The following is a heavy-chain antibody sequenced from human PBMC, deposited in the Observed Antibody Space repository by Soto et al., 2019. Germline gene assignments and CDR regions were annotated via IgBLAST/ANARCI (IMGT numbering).Heavy chain of an antibody. V-gene: IGHV1-18*01. Sequence: EASVKVSCKASGYTFTSYGITWVRQAPGQGLEWMGWISGFNGNTNYAQKFQGRVSMTTDTSTSTAYMELRSLGSDDTAVYYCAREILPAAPREFDYWGQGTLVTVSS. J-gene: IGHJ4*02. D-gene: IGHD2-2*01. CDR2: ISGFNGNT. CDR3: AREILPAAPREFDY. CDR1: GYTFTSYG.